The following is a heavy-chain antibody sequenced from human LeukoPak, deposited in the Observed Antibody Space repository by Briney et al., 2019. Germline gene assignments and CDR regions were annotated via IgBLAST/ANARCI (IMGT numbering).Heavy chain of an antibody. V-gene: IGHV3-23*01. Sequence: GGSLRLSCAASGFTFGNYAMNWVRQAPGKGLEWVSSISRSSGSTYYADSVKGRFTISRDNSKNTLYVQVNSLGTEDTAAYYCAKGSYYDSSGSFYFDYWGQGTLVTVSS. CDR2: ISRSSGST. CDR1: GFTFGNYA. J-gene: IGHJ4*02. D-gene: IGHD3-22*01. CDR3: AKGSYYDSSGSFYFDY.